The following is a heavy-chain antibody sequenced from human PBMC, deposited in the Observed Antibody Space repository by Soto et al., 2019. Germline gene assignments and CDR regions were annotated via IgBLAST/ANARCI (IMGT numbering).Heavy chain of an antibody. CDR2: IYPGDSDT. Sequence: GASLKISCTGSVYSFTSYSIHWLRQMPGKGLEWMGIIYPGDSDTRYSPSFQGQVPISADKSISTAYLQWSSLEASDVATYYCARSFEPTMFYWGQGTLVTVIS. J-gene: IGHJ4*02. CDR1: VYSFTSYS. CDR3: ARSFEPTMFY. V-gene: IGHV5-51*01. D-gene: IGHD3-10*02.